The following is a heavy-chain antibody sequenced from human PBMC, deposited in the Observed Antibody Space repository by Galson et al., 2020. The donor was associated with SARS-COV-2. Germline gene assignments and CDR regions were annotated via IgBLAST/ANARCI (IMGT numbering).Heavy chain of an antibody. CDR1: GFTFNTYA. J-gene: IGHJ4*02. CDR2: ISGNGRTT. Sequence: GGSLRLSCAASGFTFNTYAMNWVRQAPGKGLEWVSIISGNGRTTYYADSVKGRFTISRDNSVNTLYLQMNSLRVEDTAVYHCATSPHGDYNVAYWGQGALVTVSS. V-gene: IGHV3-23*01. CDR3: ATSPHGDYNVAY. D-gene: IGHD3-9*01.